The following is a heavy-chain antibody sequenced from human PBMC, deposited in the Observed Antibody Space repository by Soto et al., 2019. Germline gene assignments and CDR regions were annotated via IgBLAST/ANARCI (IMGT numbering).Heavy chain of an antibody. CDR1: GYTFTTYW. CDR2: IYPGDSDT. J-gene: IGHJ4*01. Sequence: PGESLKISCKGSGYTFTTYWIAWVRQKPGKGLEWMGIIYPGDSDTRYSPSFQGQVSISADTSINTAYLQWNSLKVSDTAMYYCAGLEALSLNSWADPLDYWGQGTLVTVSS. D-gene: IGHD3-16*01. V-gene: IGHV5-51*01. CDR3: AGLEALSLNSWADPLDY.